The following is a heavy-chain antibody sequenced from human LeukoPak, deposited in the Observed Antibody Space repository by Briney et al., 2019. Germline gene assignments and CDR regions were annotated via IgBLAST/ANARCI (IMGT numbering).Heavy chain of an antibody. J-gene: IGHJ4*02. Sequence: GGSLRLSCAASGFTFDDYAIHWVRQAPGKGMEWVSGISWNRGSIGYADSVKGRFTISRDHAKNSLSLQMNSLRAEDTALYYCAKANCGGDCSPDYWGQGTLVTVSS. CDR1: GFTFDDYA. V-gene: IGHV3-9*01. CDR3: AKANCGGDCSPDY. D-gene: IGHD2-21*02. CDR2: ISWNRGSI.